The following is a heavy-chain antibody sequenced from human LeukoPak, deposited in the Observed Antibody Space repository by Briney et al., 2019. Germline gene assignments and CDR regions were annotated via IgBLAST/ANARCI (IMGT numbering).Heavy chain of an antibody. D-gene: IGHD4-23*01. Sequence: PSETLSLTCDVSGVSISTSIYYWAWIRQPPGKGLEWIGSVFYSGRAYYSPSFKSRLGIPLDTSKNQFSLQLSSVTVADTAVYYCARIGHGANSHLKWYFDVWGRGTLVTVSS. CDR1: GVSISTSIYY. V-gene: IGHV4-39*01. J-gene: IGHJ2*01. CDR3: ARIGHGANSHLKWYFDV. CDR2: VFYSGRA.